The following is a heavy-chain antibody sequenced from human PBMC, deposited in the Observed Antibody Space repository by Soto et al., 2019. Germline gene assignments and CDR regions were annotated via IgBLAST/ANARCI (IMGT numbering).Heavy chain of an antibody. CDR1: GDRVSSNVVA. J-gene: IGHJ4*02. CDR2: AYYRARWDT. Sequence: SPTPSLPCAISGDRVSSNVVAWNWIRQSPSRGVEWLGRAYYRARWDTGYAVSVESRITIKPDTSKNLFSLHLNSVTHEDTAVSSSARHRRSYASGTYLSYYDYWGQGTLVTVSP. V-gene: IGHV6-1*01. CDR3: ARHRRSYASGTYLSYYDY. D-gene: IGHD3-10*01.